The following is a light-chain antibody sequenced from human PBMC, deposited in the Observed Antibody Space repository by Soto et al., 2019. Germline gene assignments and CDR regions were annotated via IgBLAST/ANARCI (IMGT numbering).Light chain of an antibody. CDR3: QQYYSTPYT. CDR2: WAS. J-gene: IGKJ2*01. Sequence: DIVMTQSPDSLPVSLGERATINCKSSQSVLYSSNNENYLAWYQQTPGQPPKLLIYWASTRESGVPDRFSGSGSGTDFTLTISSLQAEDVAVYYCQQYYSTPYTFGQGTKLEIK. V-gene: IGKV4-1*01. CDR1: QSVLYSSNNENY.